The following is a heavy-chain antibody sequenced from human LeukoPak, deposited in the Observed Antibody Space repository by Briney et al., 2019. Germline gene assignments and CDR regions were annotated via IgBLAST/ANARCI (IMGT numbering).Heavy chain of an antibody. V-gene: IGHV3-21*01. CDR1: GFTFSSYS. D-gene: IGHD6-19*01. CDR3: ARALEPSIAVIDY. Sequence: PGGSLRLSCAASGFTFSSYSMNWVRQTPGKGLDWVSSISGSSTYIYYADSVKGRFTISRDNAKNSLYLQKNSLRAEDTAVYYCARALEPSIAVIDYWGQGTLVTVSS. J-gene: IGHJ4*02. CDR2: ISGSSTYI.